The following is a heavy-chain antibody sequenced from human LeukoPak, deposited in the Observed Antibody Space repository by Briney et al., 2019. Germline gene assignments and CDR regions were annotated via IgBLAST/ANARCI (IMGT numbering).Heavy chain of an antibody. CDR2: IDGSSSYI. J-gene: IGHJ4*02. CDR1: GFPFSSYT. V-gene: IGHV3-21*01. CDR3: ARSDTFWSGYPSYFDY. D-gene: IGHD3-3*01. Sequence: GGSLRLSCAASGFPFSSYTINWVRLAPGKGLEWVSSIDGSSSYIFYADSLKGRFTISRDNAKNSVYLQMHSLKPEDTAVYYCARSDTFWSGYPSYFDYWAQGTLVAVSS.